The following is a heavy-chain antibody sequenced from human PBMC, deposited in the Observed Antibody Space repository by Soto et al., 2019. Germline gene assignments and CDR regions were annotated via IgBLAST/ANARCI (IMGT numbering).Heavy chain of an antibody. Sequence: QVQLVESGGGVVQPGRSLRLSCAASGFTFSSYGMHWVRQAPGKGLEWVAVISYDGSNKYYADSVKGRFTISRDNSKNTLYLQMNSLRAEDTAVYYCAKDTGHYYYYYYMEVWGKGTTVTVSS. CDR2: ISYDGSNK. CDR3: AKDTGHYYYYYYMEV. D-gene: IGHD2-8*02. J-gene: IGHJ6*03. V-gene: IGHV3-30*18. CDR1: GFTFSSYG.